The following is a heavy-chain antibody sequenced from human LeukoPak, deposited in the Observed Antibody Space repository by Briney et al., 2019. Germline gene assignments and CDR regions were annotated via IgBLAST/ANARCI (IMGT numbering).Heavy chain of an antibody. V-gene: IGHV1-2*06. CDR3: ARVNYYDSSGYGY. D-gene: IGHD3-22*01. J-gene: IGHJ4*02. CDR2: INPNRGGT. CDR1: GYTFTSYG. Sequence: GASVKVSCKASGYTFTSYGISWVRQAPGQGLEWMGRINPNRGGTNCAQKFQGRVTMTRDTSISTAYMELSRLRSDDTAVYYCARVNYYDSSGYGYWGQGTLVTVSS.